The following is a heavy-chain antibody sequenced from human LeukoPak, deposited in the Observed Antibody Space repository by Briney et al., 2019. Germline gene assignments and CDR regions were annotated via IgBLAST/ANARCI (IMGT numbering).Heavy chain of an antibody. D-gene: IGHD6-19*01. CDR2: IIPIFCTA. CDR1: GGTFSSYA. Sequence: AASVKVSCKASGGTFSSYAISWVRQAPGQGLEWMGGIIPIFCTANYAQKFQGRVTITTDESTSTAYMELSGLRSEDTAVYYCASNVAVAGTTGYYYYYMDVWGKGTTVTVYS. CDR3: ASNVAVAGTTGYYYYYMDV. V-gene: IGHV1-69*05. J-gene: IGHJ6*03.